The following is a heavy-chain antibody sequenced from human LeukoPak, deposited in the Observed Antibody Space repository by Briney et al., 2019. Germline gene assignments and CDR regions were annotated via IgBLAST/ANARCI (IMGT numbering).Heavy chain of an antibody. CDR2: INPNSGGA. Sequence: ASVKVSCKASGYTFTGYYMHWVRQAPGQGLEWMGWINPNSGGANYAQKFQGRVTMTRDTSISTAYMELSRLRSDDTAVYYCARDSIAAAKRQAFDIWGQGTMVTVSS. CDR3: ARDSIAAAKRQAFDI. J-gene: IGHJ3*02. D-gene: IGHD6-13*01. V-gene: IGHV1-2*02. CDR1: GYTFTGYY.